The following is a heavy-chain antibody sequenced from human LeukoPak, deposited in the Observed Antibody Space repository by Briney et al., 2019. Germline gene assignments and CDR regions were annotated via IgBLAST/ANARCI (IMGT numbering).Heavy chain of an antibody. CDR1: GFTFSSYA. CDR2: ISYDGSNK. V-gene: IGHV3-30-3*01. J-gene: IGHJ4*02. Sequence: QPGGSLRLSCAASGFTFSSYAMHWVRQAPGKGLEWVAIISYDGSNKYYADSVKGRFTISRDNSKNTLYLQMNSLRAEDTAVYYCAAHITGTLDYWGQGTLVTVSS. D-gene: IGHD1-20*01. CDR3: AAHITGTLDY.